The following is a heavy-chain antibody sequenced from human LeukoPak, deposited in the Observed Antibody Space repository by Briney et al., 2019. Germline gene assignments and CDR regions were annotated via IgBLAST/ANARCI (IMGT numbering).Heavy chain of an antibody. J-gene: IGHJ6*03. V-gene: IGHV4-61*09. Sequence: SETLSLTCTVSDDPINSGVYYWNWIRQPAGKGLEWIGHIYTSGTTTNSNPSLKRRVATSPDTSKKPFSLRLSSVTDADTAVYYCARAKKRSGRSRNFYLDVWGKGTTVTVSS. CDR1: DDPINSGVYY. CDR2: IYTSGTTT. CDR3: ARAKKRSGRSRNFYLDV. D-gene: IGHD1-26*01.